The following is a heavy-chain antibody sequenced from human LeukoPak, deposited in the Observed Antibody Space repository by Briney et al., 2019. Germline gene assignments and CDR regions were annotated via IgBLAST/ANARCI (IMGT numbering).Heavy chain of an antibody. CDR2: IKQDGREK. D-gene: IGHD2-15*01. J-gene: IGHJ4*02. V-gene: IGHV3-7*01. Sequence: GGSLRLSCAGSGFTSSSYWMSWIRQAPGKGPEWVANIKQDGREKHYVDSVKGRFTISRDNAKSSLYLQMNSLRAEDTAVYYCTRDEVAATNWGQGTLVTVSS. CDR1: GFTSSSYW. CDR3: TRDEVAATN.